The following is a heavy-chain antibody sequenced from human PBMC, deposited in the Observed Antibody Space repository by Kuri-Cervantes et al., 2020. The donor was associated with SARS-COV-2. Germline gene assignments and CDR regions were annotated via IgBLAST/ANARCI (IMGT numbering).Heavy chain of an antibody. CDR3: ARSWLGYYYGMDV. D-gene: IGHD3-10*01. J-gene: IGHJ6*02. CDR1: GYSISSGYY. CDR2: IYYSGST. Sequence: SETLSLTCAVSGYSISSGYYWGWIRQPPRKGLEWIGYIYYSGSTNYNPSLKSRVTISVDTSKNQFSLKLSSVTAADTAVYYCARSWLGYYYGMDVWGQGTTVTVSS. V-gene: IGHV4-38-2*01.